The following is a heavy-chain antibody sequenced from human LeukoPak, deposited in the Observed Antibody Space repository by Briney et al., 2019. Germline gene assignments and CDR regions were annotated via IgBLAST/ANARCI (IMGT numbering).Heavy chain of an antibody. J-gene: IGHJ6*03. D-gene: IGHD6-13*01. Sequence: SETLSLTCTVSGGSINNNDYYWGWVRQPPGKGLEWIGTIYYSGSTYYNPSLKSRVTISEDTSNNQFFLKLSSVTAADTAVYYCARRRPGIAAAGPYYYYMDVWGKGTTVTVSS. V-gene: IGHV4-39*07. CDR1: GGSINNNDYY. CDR3: ARRRPGIAAAGPYYYYMDV. CDR2: IYYSGST.